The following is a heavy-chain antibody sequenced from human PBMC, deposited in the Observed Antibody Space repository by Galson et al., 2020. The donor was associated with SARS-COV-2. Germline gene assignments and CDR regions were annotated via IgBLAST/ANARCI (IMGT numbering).Heavy chain of an antibody. D-gene: IGHD3-3*01. J-gene: IGHJ2*01. V-gene: IGHV4-34*01. Sequence: SETLSLTCAAYGETFRGSHSGPHWSWLRQPPAKGPEWIGNINRRADTTYTPHLTIRVTMSMDTSKIQFSLRLTSVTAADTAVYACARNWSGTGVGYVDRGGGGTLVTVSA. CDR2: INRRADT. CDR1: GETFRGSHSGPH. CDR3: ARNWSGTGVGYVDR.